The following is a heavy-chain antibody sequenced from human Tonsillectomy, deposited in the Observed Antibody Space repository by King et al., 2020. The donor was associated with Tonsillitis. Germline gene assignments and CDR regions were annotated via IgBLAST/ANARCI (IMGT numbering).Heavy chain of an antibody. Sequence: TLQESGPTLVKPTQTLTLTCTFSGFSLSTSGLGVAWFRQPPGKAPEWLALIYWDDDKRYNPYLKNRLTLTKDTSKKQVVLAMTDMNSVDTATYYCAHRRVGLVDFFYPWGPGTLVTVSS. CDR2: IYWDDDK. CDR1: GFSLSTSGLG. J-gene: IGHJ5*02. CDR3: AHRRVGLVDFFYP. D-gene: IGHD3/OR15-3a*01. V-gene: IGHV2-5*02.